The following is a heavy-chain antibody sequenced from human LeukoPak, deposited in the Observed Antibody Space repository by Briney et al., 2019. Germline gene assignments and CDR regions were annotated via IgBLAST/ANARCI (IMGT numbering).Heavy chain of an antibody. V-gene: IGHV1-2*02. CDR3: ARIGDGWYYFDY. D-gene: IGHD6-19*01. CDR2: INPNSGGT. CDR1: GYTFTVYY. Sequence: ASVTVSCTASGYTFTVYYMHWVRQAPGQGLEWMGWINPNSGGTNYAQKFQGRVTMTRDTSISTAYMELSRLRSDDTAVYYCARIGDGWYYFDYWGQGTLVTVSS. J-gene: IGHJ4*02.